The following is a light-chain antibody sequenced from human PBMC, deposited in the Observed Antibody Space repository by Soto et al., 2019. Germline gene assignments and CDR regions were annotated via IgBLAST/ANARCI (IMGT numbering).Light chain of an antibody. Sequence: VLTQSPSSLAVSLGERATVNCRSSQSVLDNSTNKSYLAWYQKKPGHPPKLLVHWASVREAGVPDRFSGGGSGTDFTRTISSLQAEDVAVYYCHQYYSTSQTFRQGTQLEIK. V-gene: IGKV4-1*01. J-gene: IGKJ2*01. CDR1: QSVLDNSTNKSY. CDR2: WAS. CDR3: HQYYSTSQT.